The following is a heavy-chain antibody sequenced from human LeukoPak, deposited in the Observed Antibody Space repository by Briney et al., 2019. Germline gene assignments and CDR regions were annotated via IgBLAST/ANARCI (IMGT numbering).Heavy chain of an antibody. V-gene: IGHV3-53*01. Sequence: GGSLRLSCAASGFIVSSNYMSWVRQAPGKGLEWVSGIYSDGSTSYADSVEGRLTISRDSSKNALYLQTNSLRAEDTAVYYCARGIAYCGNTNCFQPFDYWGQGLLVTVFS. CDR2: IYSDGST. CDR1: GFIVSSNY. CDR3: ARGIAYCGNTNCFQPFDY. D-gene: IGHD2-2*01. J-gene: IGHJ4*02.